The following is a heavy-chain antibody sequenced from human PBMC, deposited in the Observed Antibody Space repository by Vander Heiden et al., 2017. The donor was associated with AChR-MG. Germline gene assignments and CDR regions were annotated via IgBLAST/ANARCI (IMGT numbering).Heavy chain of an antibody. CDR2: INPTGGGT. D-gene: IGHD2-8*02. CDR3: ARGADIVLVVYATDFDY. CDR1: ASTFTRCY. V-gene: IGHV1-2*06. Sequence: QVQLVQSGAEVKEPGASVKVSCKASASTFTRCYPHWVRAAPGKGPEWMGRINPTGGGTNYAQRFQGRVTMTRDTSISTAYLELSRLRSDDTAVYYCARGADIVLVVYATDFDYWGQGTLVTVSS. J-gene: IGHJ4*02.